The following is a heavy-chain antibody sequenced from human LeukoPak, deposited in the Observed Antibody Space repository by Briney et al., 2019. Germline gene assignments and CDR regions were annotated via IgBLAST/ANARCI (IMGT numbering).Heavy chain of an antibody. CDR1: GFTLSSYA. V-gene: IGHV3-66*01. Sequence: GGSLRLSCAASGFTLSSYAMSWVRQAPGKGLEWVSVIYSGGSTYYADSVKGRFTISRDNSKNTLYLQMNSLRAEDTAVYYCAGDYYDSSGYYYWGQGTLVTVSS. J-gene: IGHJ4*02. D-gene: IGHD3-22*01. CDR2: IYSGGST. CDR3: AGDYYDSSGYYY.